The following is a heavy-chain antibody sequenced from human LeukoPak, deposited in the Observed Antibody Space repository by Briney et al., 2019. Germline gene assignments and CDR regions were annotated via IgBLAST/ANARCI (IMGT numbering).Heavy chain of an antibody. Sequence: GGSLGLSCAASGFTFDDYAMHWVRQAPGKGLEWVSGISWNSGSIGYADSVKGRFTISRDNAKNSLYLQMNSLRAEDTALYYCAKASRSGYDSSGYRLGYDAFDIWVQGTTVTVSS. CDR3: AKASRSGYDSSGYRLGYDAFDI. J-gene: IGHJ3*02. D-gene: IGHD3-22*01. V-gene: IGHV3-9*01. CDR2: ISWNSGSI. CDR1: GFTFDDYA.